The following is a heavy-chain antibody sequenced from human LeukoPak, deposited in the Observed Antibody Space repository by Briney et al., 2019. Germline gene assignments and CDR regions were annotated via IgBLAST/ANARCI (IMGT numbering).Heavy chain of an antibody. J-gene: IGHJ5*02. CDR3: ARDPWGGDIVVVPAAIHDP. V-gene: IGHV1-2*06. D-gene: IGHD2-2*01. CDR2: INCNSGGT. Sequence: GASVKVSCKASGYTFTSYAMNWVRQAPGQGLEWMGRINCNSGGTNYAQKFQGRVTMTRDTSISTAYMELNRLRSDDTAVYYCARDPWGGDIVVVPAAIHDPWGQGTLVTVSS. CDR1: GYTFTSYA.